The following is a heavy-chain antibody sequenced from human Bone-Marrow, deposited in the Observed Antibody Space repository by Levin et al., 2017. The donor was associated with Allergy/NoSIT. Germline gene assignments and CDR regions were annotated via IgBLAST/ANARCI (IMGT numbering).Heavy chain of an antibody. CDR1: GFTFSSYS. J-gene: IGHJ5*02. D-gene: IGHD2-2*01. V-gene: IGHV3-21*01. CDR3: ARDSSNYPPGWFDP. Sequence: TGGSLRLSCAASGFTFSSYSMNWVRQAPGKGLEWVSAISSTSSYIYYADSVKGRFTISRDNAKNSLYLQMNSLSAEDTAVYYCARDSSNYPPGWFDPWGQGTLVTVSS. CDR2: ISSTSSYI.